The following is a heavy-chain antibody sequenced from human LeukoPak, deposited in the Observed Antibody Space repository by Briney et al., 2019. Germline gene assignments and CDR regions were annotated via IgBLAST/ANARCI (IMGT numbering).Heavy chain of an antibody. CDR2: ISSSSSYI. D-gene: IGHD2-2*01. V-gene: IGHV3-21*01. CDR3: AAIRYCSSTSCYLP. Sequence: PGGSLRLSCAASGFTFSNYYMNWVRQAPGKGLEWVSSISSSSSYIYYADSVKGRFTISGDNAKNSLYLQMNSLRAEDTAVYYCAAIRYCSSTSCYLPWGQGTLVTVSS. CDR1: GFTFSNYY. J-gene: IGHJ5*02.